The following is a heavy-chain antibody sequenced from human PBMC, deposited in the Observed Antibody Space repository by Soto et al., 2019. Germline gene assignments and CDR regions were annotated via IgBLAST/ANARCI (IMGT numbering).Heavy chain of an antibody. V-gene: IGHV1-3*01. Sequence: QVQLVQSGAEVKKPGASVKVSCKASGYTFTSYAMHWVRQAPGQRLEWMGWINAGNGNTKYSQKFQGRVTITRDTSESTAYMELSSLRSEDTAVYYCVRNANKDSGHIDYWGQGTLVTVSS. J-gene: IGHJ4*02. D-gene: IGHD6-19*01. CDR2: INAGNGNT. CDR3: VRNANKDSGHIDY. CDR1: GYTFTSYA.